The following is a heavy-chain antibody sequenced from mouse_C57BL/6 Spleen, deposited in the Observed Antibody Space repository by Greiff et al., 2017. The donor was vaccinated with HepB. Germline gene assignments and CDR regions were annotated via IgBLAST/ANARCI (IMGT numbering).Heavy chain of an antibody. CDR3: TRSGHYYGSSYGWFAY. V-gene: IGHV1-15*01. CDR1: GYTFTDYE. J-gene: IGHJ3*01. Sequence: VQLQQSGAELVRPGASVTLSCKASGYTFTDYEMHWVKQTPVHGLEWIGAIDPETGGTAYNQKFKGKAILTADKSSSTAYMELRSLTSEDSAVYYCTRSGHYYGSSYGWFAYWGQGTLVTVSA. D-gene: IGHD1-1*01. CDR2: IDPETGGT.